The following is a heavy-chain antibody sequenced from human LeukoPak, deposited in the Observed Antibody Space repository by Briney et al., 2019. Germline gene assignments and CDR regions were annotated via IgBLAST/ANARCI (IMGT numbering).Heavy chain of an antibody. D-gene: IGHD4-17*01. CDR3: AREAVTTSYYYYYMDV. Sequence: SETLSLXCTVSGGSISSYYWSWIRQPPGKGLEWIGYIYYSGSTNYNPSLKSRVTISVDTSKNQFSLKLSSVTAADTAVYYCAREAVTTSYYYYYMDVWGKGTTVTVSS. CDR1: GGSISSYY. J-gene: IGHJ6*03. V-gene: IGHV4-59*01. CDR2: IYYSGST.